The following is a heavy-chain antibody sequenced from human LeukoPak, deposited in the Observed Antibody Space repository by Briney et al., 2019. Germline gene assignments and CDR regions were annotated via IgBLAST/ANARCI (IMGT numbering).Heavy chain of an antibody. J-gene: IGHJ6*02. Sequence: PSETLSLTCTVSGGSISSSSYYWGWIRQPPGKGLEWIGSIYHSGSTYYNPSLKSRVTISVDTSKNQFSLKLSSVTAADTAVYYCARGEGDMTTVTGDVWGQGTTVTVSS. CDR3: ARGEGDMTTVTGDV. CDR1: GGSISSSSYY. V-gene: IGHV4-39*07. CDR2: IYHSGST. D-gene: IGHD4-17*01.